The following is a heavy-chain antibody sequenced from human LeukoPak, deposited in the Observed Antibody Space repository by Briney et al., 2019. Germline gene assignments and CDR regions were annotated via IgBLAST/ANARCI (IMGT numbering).Heavy chain of an antibody. J-gene: IGHJ4*02. CDR2: IYYSGST. V-gene: IGHV4-39*01. Sequence: KPSETPSLTCTVSGGSISSSRYYWGWIRQPPRKGLEWIGSIYYSGSTYYNPSLKSRVTISVDTSKNQFSLKLSSVTAADTAVYYCARLQGSSWFDYWGQGTLVTVSS. CDR1: GGSISSSRYY. CDR3: ARLQGSSWFDY. D-gene: IGHD6-13*01.